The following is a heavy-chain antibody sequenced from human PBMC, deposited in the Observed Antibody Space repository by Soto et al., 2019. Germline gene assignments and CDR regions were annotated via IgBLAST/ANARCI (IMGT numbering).Heavy chain of an antibody. CDR3: AGGGSMVRGVIINAFDI. CDR2: IIPIFGTA. CDR1: GGTFSSYA. V-gene: IGHV1-69*12. J-gene: IGHJ3*02. D-gene: IGHD3-10*01. Sequence: QVQLVQSGAEVKKPGSSVKVSCKASGGTFSSYAISWVRQAPGQGLEWMGGIIPIFGTANYAQKFQGRVTITADESTSTAYMELSRLRSEDTAVYYCAGGGSMVRGVIINAFDIWGQGTMVTVSS.